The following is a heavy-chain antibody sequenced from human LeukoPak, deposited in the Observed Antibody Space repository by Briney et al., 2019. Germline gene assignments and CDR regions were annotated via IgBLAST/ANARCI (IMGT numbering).Heavy chain of an antibody. CDR3: ARQMATNPDAFDI. Sequence: GGSLRLSCAASGFTFSSYSMNWVRQAPGKGLEWVSSISSSSSYIYYADSVKGRFTISRDNAKNSLYLQMNSLRAEDTAVYYCARQMATNPDAFDIWGQGTMVTVSS. J-gene: IGHJ3*02. D-gene: IGHD5-24*01. V-gene: IGHV3-21*01. CDR2: ISSSSSYI. CDR1: GFTFSSYS.